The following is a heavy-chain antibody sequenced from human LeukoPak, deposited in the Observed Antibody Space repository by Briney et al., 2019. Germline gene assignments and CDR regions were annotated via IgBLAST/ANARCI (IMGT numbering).Heavy chain of an antibody. J-gene: IGHJ4*02. CDR3: ARGPCHPTDYYDSSGYSYYFDY. CDR2: IYYTGST. Sequence: SETLSLTCTVSGGSISSYYWSWIRQPPGKGLEWIGYIYYTGSTNYNPSLKSRVTISVDTSKNQFSLKLSSVTAADTAVYYCARGPCHPTDYYDSSGYSYYFDYWGQGTLVTVSS. D-gene: IGHD3-22*01. CDR1: GGSISSYY. V-gene: IGHV4-59*01.